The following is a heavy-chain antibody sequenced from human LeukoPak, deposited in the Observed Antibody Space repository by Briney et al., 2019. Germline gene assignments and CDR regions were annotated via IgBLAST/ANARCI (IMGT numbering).Heavy chain of an antibody. J-gene: IGHJ2*01. CDR3: AREANSPTARYWYFDL. Sequence: SETLSLTCTVSGGSNSSGDYYWRWIRQPPGKGLEWIGYIYYSGSTYYNPALKSRVTISLDTSENQFSLKLSSVTAADTAVYYCAREANSPTARYWYFDLWGRGTQVTVSS. CDR2: IYYSGST. CDR1: GGSNSSGDYY. V-gene: IGHV4-61*08. D-gene: IGHD2-21*01.